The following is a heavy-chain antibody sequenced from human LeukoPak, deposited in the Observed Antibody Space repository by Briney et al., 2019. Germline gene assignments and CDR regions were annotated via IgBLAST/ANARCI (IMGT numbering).Heavy chain of an antibody. D-gene: IGHD4-17*01. CDR2: ISPYNGNT. J-gene: IGHJ5*02. Sequence: ASVKVSCKASGYTFTCYGINWVRQAPGQGLEWMGWISPYNGNTKYAEKVQGRVTITTDTSTSTAYMELRSLNSDDTAVYYCARDQRGYGDSTGASKWIDPWGQGTLVTVSS. V-gene: IGHV1-18*01. CDR1: GYTFTCYG. CDR3: ARDQRGYGDSTGASKWIDP.